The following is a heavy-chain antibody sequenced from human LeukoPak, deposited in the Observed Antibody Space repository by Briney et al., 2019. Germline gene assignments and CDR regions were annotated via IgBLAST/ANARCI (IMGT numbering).Heavy chain of an antibody. CDR2: INHSGST. CDR3: ASRAYPRCYSL. V-gene: IGHV4-34*01. Sequence: SETLSLTCAVYGGSFSGYYWSWIRQPPGKGLEWIGEINHSGSTSYNPSLKSRVTISVDTSKNQFSLKVRSVTAADTAVFYCASRAYPRCYSLWGQGTLVTVSS. J-gene: IGHJ4*02. D-gene: IGHD2-15*01. CDR1: GGSFSGYY.